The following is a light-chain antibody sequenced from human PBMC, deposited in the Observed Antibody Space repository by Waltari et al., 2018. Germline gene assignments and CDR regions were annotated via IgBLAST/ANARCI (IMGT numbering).Light chain of an antibody. CDR1: SRDVGRYDY. CDR3: TSYTSSTTTPYV. Sequence: QSALTQSASVSGTPGQSITISCTGTSRDVGRYDYVSWYQQHPGRAPKLLIHDVTDRASGVADRFAGSKSGNTASLTISGLQTEDEADYYCTSYTSSTTTPYVFGTGTQVTV. CDR2: DVT. V-gene: IGLV2-14*03. J-gene: IGLJ1*01.